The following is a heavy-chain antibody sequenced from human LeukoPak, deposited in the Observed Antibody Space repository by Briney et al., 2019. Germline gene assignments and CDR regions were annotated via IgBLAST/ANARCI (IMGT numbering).Heavy chain of an antibody. J-gene: IGHJ4*02. D-gene: IGHD2-2*01. V-gene: IGHV1-2*02. CDR2: INPRSGGT. CDR1: GYTFTANY. Sequence: ASVKVSCKASGYTFTANYMHWVRQAPGQGLEWMGWINPRSGGTNYGEKFRGRVTMTRDTSITTAYMELSSLRFDDTAVYYCARGSGTSWFDYWGQGTLVTVAS. CDR3: ARGSGTSWFDY.